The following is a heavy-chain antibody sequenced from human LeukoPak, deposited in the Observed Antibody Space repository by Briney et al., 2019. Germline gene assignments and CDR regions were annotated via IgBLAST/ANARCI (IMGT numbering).Heavy chain of an antibody. D-gene: IGHD5-24*01. V-gene: IGHV1-69*13. CDR3: ASRGDGYNRWAFDI. CDR2: IIPIFGTA. Sequence: SVKVSCKASGGTFSSYAISWVRQAPGQGLEWMGGIIPIFGTANYAQKFQGRVTITADESTSTAYMELSSLRSEDTAVYYCASRGDGYNRWAFDIWGRGTMVTVSS. CDR1: GGTFSSYA. J-gene: IGHJ3*02.